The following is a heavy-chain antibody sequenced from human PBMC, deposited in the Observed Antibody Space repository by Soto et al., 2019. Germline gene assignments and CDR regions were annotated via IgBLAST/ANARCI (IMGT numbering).Heavy chain of an antibody. CDR2: ISYDGSNK. CDR3: AKDRQGYYYYGMDV. Sequence: GGSLRLSCAASGFTFSNYGMHWVRQAPGKGLEWVAVISYDGSNKYYADSVKGRFTISRDNSKNTLYLQMNSLRAEDTAVYYCAKDRQGYYYYGMDVWGQGTTVTVSS. J-gene: IGHJ6*02. CDR1: GFTFSNYG. V-gene: IGHV3-30*18.